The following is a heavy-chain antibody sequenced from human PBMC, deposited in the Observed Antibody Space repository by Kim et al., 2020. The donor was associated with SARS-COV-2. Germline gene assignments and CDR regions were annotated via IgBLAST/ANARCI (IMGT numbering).Heavy chain of an antibody. CDR2: ISSSGSTI. D-gene: IGHD2-21*02. V-gene: IGHV3-48*03. Sequence: GGSLRLSCAASGFTFSSYEMNWVRQAPGKGLEWVSYISSSGSTIYYADSVKGRFTISRDNAKNSLYLQMNSLRAEDTAVYYCARDRAYCGGDCYSDENWFDPWGQGTLVTVSS. CDR3: ARDRAYCGGDCYSDENWFDP. CDR1: GFTFSSYE. J-gene: IGHJ5*02.